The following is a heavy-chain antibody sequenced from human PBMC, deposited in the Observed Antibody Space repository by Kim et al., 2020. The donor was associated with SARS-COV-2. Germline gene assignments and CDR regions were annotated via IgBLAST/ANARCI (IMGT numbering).Heavy chain of an antibody. Sequence: GGSLRLSCAASGFTVSSNYMSWVRQAPGKGLEWVSVIYSGGSTYYADSVKGRFTISRDNSKNTLYLQMNSLRAEDTAVYYCARADSYGYLGLGYWGQGTLVTVSS. V-gene: IGHV3-53*01. J-gene: IGHJ4*02. CDR2: IYSGGST. CDR3: ARADSYGYLGLGY. CDR1: GFTVSSNY. D-gene: IGHD5-18*01.